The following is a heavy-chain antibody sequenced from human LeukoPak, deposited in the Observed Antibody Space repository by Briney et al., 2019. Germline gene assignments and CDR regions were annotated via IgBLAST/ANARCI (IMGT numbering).Heavy chain of an antibody. J-gene: IGHJ4*02. Sequence: GASVKVSCKASGYTFTGYYMHLVRQAPGQGLEWMGWINPNSGSTNYAQKFQDRVTMTRDTSISTAYMELSRLRSDDTDVYYCARRGNIYAYDYWGLGPLVTVSS. CDR1: GYTFTGYY. CDR3: ARRGNIYAYDY. V-gene: IGHV1-2*02. CDR2: INPNSGST. D-gene: IGHD5-18*01.